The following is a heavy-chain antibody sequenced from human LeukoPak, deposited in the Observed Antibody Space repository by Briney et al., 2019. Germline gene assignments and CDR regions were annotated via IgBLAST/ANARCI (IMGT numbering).Heavy chain of an antibody. J-gene: IGHJ1*01. D-gene: IGHD2-15*01. Sequence: PGGSLRLSCAASGFTFSSYAMHWVRQAPGKGLEWVAVISYDGSNKYYADSVKGRFTISRDNSKNTLYLQMNSLRAEDTAVYYCARGDCSGGSCCPEYFQHWGQGTLVTVSS. CDR3: ARGDCSGGSCCPEYFQH. CDR1: GFTFSSYA. CDR2: ISYDGSNK. V-gene: IGHV3-30*04.